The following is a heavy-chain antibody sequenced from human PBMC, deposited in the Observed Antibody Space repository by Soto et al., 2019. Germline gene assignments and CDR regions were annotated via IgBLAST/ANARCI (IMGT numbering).Heavy chain of an antibody. CDR3: ALSYASGLSVDFDI. CDR1: GGTFSSYA. V-gene: IGHV1-69*13. D-gene: IGHD3-10*01. Sequence: SVKVSCKASGGTFSSYAISWVRQAPGQGLEWMGGIIPILGTANYAQKFQGRVTITADESTSTAYMELSSLRSEDTAVYYCALSYASGLSVDFDIWGQGTMLTVSS. J-gene: IGHJ3*02. CDR2: IIPILGTA.